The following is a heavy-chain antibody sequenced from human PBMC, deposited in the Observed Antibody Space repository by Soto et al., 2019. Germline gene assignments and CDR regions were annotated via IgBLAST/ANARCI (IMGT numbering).Heavy chain of an antibody. Sequence: QVQLVESGGGVVQPGRSLTLSCAASGITFNNYGMHWVRQAPGKGLEWVAMLSHDGRIGYYGDSVRGRFTVSRDESKNAHYLQLNSLRPEDPAVYYCARDWGSSGWVNWFHSWGQGTLVTASS. CDR1: GITFNNYG. J-gene: IGHJ5*01. V-gene: IGHV3-30*03. CDR2: LSHDGRIG. D-gene: IGHD6-19*01. CDR3: ARDWGSSGWVNWFHS.